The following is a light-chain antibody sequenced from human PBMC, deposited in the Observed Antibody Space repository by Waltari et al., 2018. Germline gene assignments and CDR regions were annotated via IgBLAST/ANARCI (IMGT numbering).Light chain of an antibody. CDR3: QQYGSSPIYT. J-gene: IGKJ2*01. Sequence: ELVLTQSPGTLSLSPGERATLPCRASQSVTSGYVAWYQQKPGQAPRLLIYAISTRATGISGRFSGSGSGTDFSLTISRLEPEDFAVYYCQQYGSSPIYTFGQGTKLEIK. CDR2: AIS. CDR1: QSVTSGY. V-gene: IGKV3-20*01.